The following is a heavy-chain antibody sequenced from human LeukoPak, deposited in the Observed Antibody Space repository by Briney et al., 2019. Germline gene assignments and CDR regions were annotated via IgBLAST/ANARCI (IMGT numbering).Heavy chain of an antibody. J-gene: IGHJ4*02. CDR1: GFTFSGYW. CDR3: ARAPGYYGSGSYLN. D-gene: IGHD3-10*01. Sequence: PGGSLRLSCVASGFTFSGYWMTWVRQAPGKGLEWVANIKQDGSEKYYVDSVKGRFTISRDNAKNSLHLQMNSLRAEDTAVYYCARAPGYYGSGSYLNWGQGTLVTVSS. CDR2: IKQDGSEK. V-gene: IGHV3-7*01.